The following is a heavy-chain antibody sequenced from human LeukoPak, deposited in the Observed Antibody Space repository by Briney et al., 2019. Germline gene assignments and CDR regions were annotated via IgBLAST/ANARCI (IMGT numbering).Heavy chain of an antibody. CDR2: IITSISYT. CDR3: ARDPYSGAYGNTYYYYMDV. CDR1: GFSFSSYN. Sequence: GGSLRLSCEASGFSFSSYNMGWVRQTPGEGLEWVSSIITSISYTFYADSVKGRFTISRDNARNALCLQMNSLTAEDTAVYYCARDPYSGAYGNTYYYYMDVWGKGTTVTISS. D-gene: IGHD1-26*01. V-gene: IGHV3-21*06. J-gene: IGHJ6*03.